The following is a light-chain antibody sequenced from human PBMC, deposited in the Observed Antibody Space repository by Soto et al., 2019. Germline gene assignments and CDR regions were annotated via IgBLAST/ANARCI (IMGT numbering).Light chain of an antibody. V-gene: IGLV2-8*01. Sequence: QSALTQPPSASGSPGQSVTISCTGTSSDVGGYNYVSWYQQYPGKAPKLLIYEVSKRPSGVPDRFSGSKSANTASLTVSGLQTEDEADYYCSSYGGTNKRYVFGTGTKLTVL. J-gene: IGLJ1*01. CDR3: SSYGGTNKRYV. CDR2: EVS. CDR1: SSDVGGYNY.